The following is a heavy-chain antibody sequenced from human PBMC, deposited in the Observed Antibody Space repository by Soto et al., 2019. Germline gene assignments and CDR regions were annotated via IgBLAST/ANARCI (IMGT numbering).Heavy chain of an antibody. V-gene: IGHV3-43D*04. CDR2: ISWDGGST. CDR3: AKNRISYYYYYGMDV. J-gene: IGHJ6*02. CDR1: GFTFDDYA. Sequence: PGGSLRLSCAASGFTFDDYAMHWVRQAPGKGLEWVSLISWDGGSTYYADSVKGRFTISRDNSKNSLHLQMNSLRAEDTALYYCAKNRISYYYYYGMDVWGQGTTVTVSS.